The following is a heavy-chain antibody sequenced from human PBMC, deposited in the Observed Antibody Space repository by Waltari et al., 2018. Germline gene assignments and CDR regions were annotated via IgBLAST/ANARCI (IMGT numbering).Heavy chain of an antibody. Sequence: QVQLQQWGAGLLKHSETLSLPCAVYGGSFSGYYWSWIGQPPGRGREWIGEINNSGSTIYSPSLKSLVTISVDTSKCQFSRKLISVTAAYTALYYWARKDKRMIAAAGRNAFDIWGQGTLVTVSS. CDR3: ARKDKRMIAAAGRNAFDI. CDR1: GGSFSGYY. D-gene: IGHD6-13*01. CDR2: INNSGST. V-gene: IGHV4-34*01. J-gene: IGHJ3*02.